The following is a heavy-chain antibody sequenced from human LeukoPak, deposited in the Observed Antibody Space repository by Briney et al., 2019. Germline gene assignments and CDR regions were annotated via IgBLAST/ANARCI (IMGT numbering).Heavy chain of an antibody. V-gene: IGHV4-38-2*01. J-gene: IGHJ4*02. CDR3: ARALGYCGGDCYYFDF. CDR2: IYHSGST. D-gene: IGHD2-21*01. CDR1: GYSISTGYY. Sequence: PSETLSLTCAVSGYSISTGYYWGWIRQPPGKGLEWIGSIYHSGSTYYNPSLKSQVTISVDTSKNQFSLRLSSVTAADTAVYYCARALGYCGGDCYYFDFWGQGTLVTVSS.